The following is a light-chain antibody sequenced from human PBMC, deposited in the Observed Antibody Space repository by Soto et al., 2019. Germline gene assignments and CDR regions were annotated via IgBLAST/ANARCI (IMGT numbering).Light chain of an antibody. CDR3: QQHGSSPIT. J-gene: IGKJ5*01. CDR2: GAS. V-gene: IGKV3-20*01. CDR1: QSVSSY. Sequence: ESVLTQSPATLSFSPWERATLSCRASQSVSSYLAWYQQKPGQAPRLLIYGASSRATGIPDRFSGSGSGTDFTLTISRLEPEDFAVYYCQQHGSSPITFGQGTRLEIK.